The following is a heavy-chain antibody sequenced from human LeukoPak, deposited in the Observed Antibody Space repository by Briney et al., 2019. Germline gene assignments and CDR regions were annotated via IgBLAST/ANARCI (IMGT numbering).Heavy chain of an antibody. D-gene: IGHD2-2*01. CDR2: IYTSGST. V-gene: IGHV4-61*02. Sequence: PSQTLSLTCAVSGGSISSGGYSWSWIRQPAGKGLEWIGRIYTSGSTNYNPSLKSRVTISVDTSKNQFSLKLSSVTAADTAVYYCARDSVVPAARGGPWGQGTLVTVSS. J-gene: IGHJ5*02. CDR1: GGSISSGGYS. CDR3: ARDSVVPAARGGP.